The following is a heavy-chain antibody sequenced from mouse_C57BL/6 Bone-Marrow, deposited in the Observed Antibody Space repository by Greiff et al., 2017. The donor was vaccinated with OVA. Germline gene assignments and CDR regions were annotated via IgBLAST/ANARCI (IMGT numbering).Heavy chain of an antibody. CDR3: ARGGLYDGYLHYFDY. J-gene: IGHJ2*01. V-gene: IGHV1-81*01. CDR1: GYTFTSYG. D-gene: IGHD2-3*01. CDR2: IYPRSGNT. Sequence: VQLQESGAELARPGASVKLSCKASGYTFTSYGISWVKQRTGQGLEWIGEIYPRSGNTYYHENLKGTAPLTADNSSSTAYMELRSLTSEDSAVYFCARGGLYDGYLHYFDYWGQGTTLTVSS.